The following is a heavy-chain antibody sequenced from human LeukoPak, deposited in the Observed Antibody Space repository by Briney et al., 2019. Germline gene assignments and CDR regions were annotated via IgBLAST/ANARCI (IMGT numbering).Heavy chain of an antibody. J-gene: IGHJ6*04. D-gene: IGHD2-2*01. V-gene: IGHV3-48*03. CDR1: GFTFSSYE. Sequence: GGSLRLSCAASGFTFSSYEMNWVRQAPGKGREWVSYISSSGTTIYYADSVKRRFTITRDNAKNSLYLQMNSLRAEDTAVYYCARDSTSLPIWGKGTTVTVSS. CDR3: ARDSTSLPI. CDR2: ISSSGTTI.